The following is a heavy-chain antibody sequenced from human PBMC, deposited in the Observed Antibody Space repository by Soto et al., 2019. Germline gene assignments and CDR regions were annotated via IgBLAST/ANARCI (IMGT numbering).Heavy chain of an antibody. J-gene: IGHJ4*02. CDR2: IYWDDDQ. V-gene: IGHV2-5*02. Sequence: QITLKESGPTLVKPTQTLTLTCNVSGVSLSTGGVGVGWIRQPPGKALEWRALIYWDDDQRSSPSLKSRRTIPEDPYKYQVVLTITNMAPEDTATYYSAHMRAAKFDDWSQGTLVTVSS. CDR1: GVSLSTGGVG. CDR3: AHMRAAKFDD. D-gene: IGHD2-15*01.